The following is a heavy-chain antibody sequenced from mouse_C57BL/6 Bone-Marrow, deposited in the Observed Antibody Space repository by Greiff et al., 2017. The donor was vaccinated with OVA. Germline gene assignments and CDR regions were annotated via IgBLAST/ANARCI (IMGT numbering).Heavy chain of an antibody. CDR2: IDPENGDT. V-gene: IGHV14-4*01. J-gene: IGHJ2*01. D-gene: IGHD1-1*01. Sequence: EFQLQQSGAELVRPGASVKLSCTASGFNIKDDYMHWVKQRPEQGLEWIGWIDPENGDTEYASKFQGKATITADTSSNTAYLQLSSLTSEDTAVYYCTTRVADHYWGQGTTLTVSS. CDR3: TTRVADHY. CDR1: GFNIKDDY.